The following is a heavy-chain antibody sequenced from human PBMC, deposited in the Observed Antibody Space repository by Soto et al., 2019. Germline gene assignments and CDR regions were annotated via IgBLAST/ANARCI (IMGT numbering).Heavy chain of an antibody. D-gene: IGHD3-3*01. CDR3: ARIPEDDFWSGYYIDY. Sequence: SETLSLTSTVSGGSVSSGSYYWSWIRQPPGKGLEWIGYIYYSGSTNYNPSLKSRVTISVDTSKNQFSLKLSSVTAADTAVYYCARIPEDDFWSGYYIDYWGQGTLVTVSS. CDR2: IYYSGST. CDR1: GGSVSSGSYY. V-gene: IGHV4-61*01. J-gene: IGHJ4*02.